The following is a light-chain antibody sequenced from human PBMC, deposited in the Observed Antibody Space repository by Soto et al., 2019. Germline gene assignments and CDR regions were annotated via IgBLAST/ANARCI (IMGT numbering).Light chain of an antibody. V-gene: IGLV1-40*01. CDR3: QSYDSSLSGVV. J-gene: IGLJ2*01. CDR1: SSNVGADYN. CDR2: NNN. Sequence: QSVLTQPPSVSGAPGQRVTISCTGSSSNVGADYNVHWYQQLPGTAPKLLIYNNNNRPSGVPDRFSGSKSGTSASLAITGLQAEDEADYYCQSYDSSLSGVVFGGGTKLTVL.